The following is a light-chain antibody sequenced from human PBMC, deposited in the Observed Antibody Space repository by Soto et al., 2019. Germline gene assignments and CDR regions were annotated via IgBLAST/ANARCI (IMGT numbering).Light chain of an antibody. J-gene: IGLJ1*01. CDR3: SSHTSYSTRV. V-gene: IGLV2-14*01. CDR2: EVS. CDR1: SSDVGGYNY. Sequence: QSVLTQPASVSGSPGQSIAISCTGTSSDVGGYNYVSWYQQHPGKAPKLMIHEVSNRPSGVYDRFSGSKSGNTASLTISGLQADDEADYYCSSHTSYSTRVFGTGTRSPS.